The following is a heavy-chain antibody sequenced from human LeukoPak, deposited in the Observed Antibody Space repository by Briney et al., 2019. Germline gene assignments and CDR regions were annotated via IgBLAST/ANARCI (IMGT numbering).Heavy chain of an antibody. V-gene: IGHV4-34*01. J-gene: IGHJ4*02. CDR1: GGSISSYY. CDR3: ARRGSSWYYGSLEGYYFDY. Sequence: ASETLSLTCTVSGGSISSYYWSWIRQPPGKGLEWVGEINHSGSTNYNPSLKRRVTISVDKSKNKFSLKLSSVTAADTAVYYCARRGSSWYYGSLEGYYFDYWGQGTLVTVSS. CDR2: INHSGST. D-gene: IGHD6-13*01.